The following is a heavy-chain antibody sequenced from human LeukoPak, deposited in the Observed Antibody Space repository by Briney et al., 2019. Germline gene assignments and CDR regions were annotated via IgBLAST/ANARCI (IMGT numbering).Heavy chain of an antibody. CDR3: AARYSNNWYSDFDY. D-gene: IGHD6-13*01. V-gene: IGHV1-69*04. J-gene: IGHJ4*02. Sequence: ASVKVSCKASGGTFSSYAISWVRQAPGQGLEWMGRIIPILAIANYAQKFQGRVTITADKSTSTAYMELSSLRSEDTAVYYCAARYSNNWYSDFDYWGQGTLVTVSS. CDR1: GGTFSSYA. CDR2: IIPILAIA.